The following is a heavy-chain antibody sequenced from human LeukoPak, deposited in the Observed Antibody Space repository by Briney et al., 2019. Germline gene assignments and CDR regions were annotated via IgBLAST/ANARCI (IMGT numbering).Heavy chain of an antibody. CDR2: INPNSGGT. D-gene: IGHD2-2*01. CDR3: ARDRCSSTSCYYLYGMDV. CDR1: GYTFTGYY. V-gene: IGHV1-2*02. Sequence: ASVKVSCKASGYTFTGYYMHWVRQAPGQGLEWMGWINPNSGGTNYAQKFQGRVTMTRDTPISTAYMELSRLRSDDTAVYYCARDRCSSTSCYYLYGMDVWGQGTTVTVSS. J-gene: IGHJ6*02.